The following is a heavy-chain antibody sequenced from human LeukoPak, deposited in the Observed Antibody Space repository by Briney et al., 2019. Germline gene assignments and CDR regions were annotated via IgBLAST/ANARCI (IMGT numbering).Heavy chain of an antibody. V-gene: IGHV3-7*01. CDR1: GFTFRSYW. D-gene: IGHD3-22*01. CDR2: IKQDGSEK. CDR3: ARELRYDNSDSGAF. J-gene: IGHJ3*01. Sequence: GGSLRLSCAASGFTFRSYWMSWVRQAPGKRLGRVANIKQDGSEKYYVDSVKGRFTISRDNAKNSLYLQMNSLRAEDTAVYYCARELRYDNSDSGAFWGQGTVVTVSS.